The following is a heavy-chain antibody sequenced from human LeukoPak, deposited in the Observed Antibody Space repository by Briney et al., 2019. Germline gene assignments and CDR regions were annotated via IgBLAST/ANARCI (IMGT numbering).Heavy chain of an antibody. CDR1: GGSISSSSYY. CDR2: IYYSGST. D-gene: IGHD3-16*01. J-gene: IGHJ4*02. V-gene: IGHV4-39*01. CDR3: ARRGQSTDY. Sequence: SETLSLTCTVSGGSISSSSYYWGWLRQPPGKGLEWIVSIYYSGSTYYNPSLKSRVTISVDTSKNQFSLKLSSVTAADTAVYYCARRGQSTDYWGQGTLVTVSS.